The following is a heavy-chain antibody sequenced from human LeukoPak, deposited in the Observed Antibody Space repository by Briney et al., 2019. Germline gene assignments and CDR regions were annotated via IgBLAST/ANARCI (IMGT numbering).Heavy chain of an antibody. CDR1: GFTFSSYS. Sequence: GGSLRLSCAASGFTFSSYSMNWVRQAPGKGLELVSSISSSSSYIYYADSVKGRFTISRDNAKNSLYLQMNSLRAEDTAVYYCVSWDYDILTGYYINWFDPWGQGTLVTVSS. CDR2: ISSSSSYI. J-gene: IGHJ5*02. V-gene: IGHV3-21*01. CDR3: VSWDYDILTGYYINWFDP. D-gene: IGHD3-9*01.